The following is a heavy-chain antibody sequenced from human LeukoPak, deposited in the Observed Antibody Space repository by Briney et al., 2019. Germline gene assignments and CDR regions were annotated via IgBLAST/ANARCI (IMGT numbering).Heavy chain of an antibody. J-gene: IGHJ4*02. CDR2: ISSSSSTI. D-gene: IGHD5-24*01. CDR3: ARDQEVEMATILLDY. CDR1: GFTFSSYS. Sequence: GGSLRLSCAASGFTFSSYSMNWVRQAPGKGLEWVSYISSSSSTIYYADSVKGRFTISRDNAKNSLYLQMNSLRAEDTAVYYCARDQEVEMATILLDYWGQGTLVTVSS. V-gene: IGHV3-48*01.